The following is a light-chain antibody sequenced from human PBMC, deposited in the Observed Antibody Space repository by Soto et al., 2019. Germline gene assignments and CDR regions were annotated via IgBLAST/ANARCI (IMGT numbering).Light chain of an antibody. Sequence: EIEMTQSPATLSVSPGERATLSCRASQSVSSNLAWYQQKPGQAPRLLIYGASTRATDLPGRFSGSGSGTEFTLTISSLQSEDFAVYYCQHYNNWPYTFGQGTKLEIK. J-gene: IGKJ2*01. V-gene: IGKV3-15*01. CDR3: QHYNNWPYT. CDR2: GAS. CDR1: QSVSSN.